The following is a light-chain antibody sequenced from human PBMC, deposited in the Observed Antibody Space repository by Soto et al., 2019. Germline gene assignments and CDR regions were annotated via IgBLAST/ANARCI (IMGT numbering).Light chain of an antibody. CDR1: SSDVGRYNY. V-gene: IGLV2-14*01. CDR2: EVR. J-gene: IGLJ3*02. Sequence: QSVLTQPAAVSGPPGQSITISCTGTSSDVGRYNYVSWYQQHSGKAPKLVIYEVRNRPSGISNRFSASKSGNTASLTISGLQAEDEADYYCTSYTSNTTWVFGGGTKLTGL. CDR3: TSYTSNTTWV.